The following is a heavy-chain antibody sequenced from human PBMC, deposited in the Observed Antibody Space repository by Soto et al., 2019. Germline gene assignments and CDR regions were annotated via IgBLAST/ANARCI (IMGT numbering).Heavy chain of an antibody. CDR3: ARTHLKNWNCVSGYGMDV. V-gene: IGHV1-69*12. D-gene: IGHD1-7*01. CDR1: GGTFSSYA. CDR2: IIPIFGTA. J-gene: IGHJ6*02. Sequence: QVQLVQSGAEVKKPGSSVKVSCKASGGTFSSYAISWVRQAPGQGLEWMGGIIPIFGTANYAQKFQGRVTITEAESAGKAYMERSSLRSEDTDVYYCARTHLKNWNCVSGYGMDVWGQGTTVTVSS.